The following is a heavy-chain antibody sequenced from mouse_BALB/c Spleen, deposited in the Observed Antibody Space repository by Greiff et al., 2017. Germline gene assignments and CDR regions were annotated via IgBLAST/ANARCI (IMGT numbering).Heavy chain of an antibody. J-gene: IGHJ4*01. CDR3: ARHLITTDYAMDY. CDR1: GFTFSSYA. CDR2: ISSGGSYT. V-gene: IGHV5-9-3*01. Sequence: EVHLVESGGGLVKPGGSLKLSCAASGFTFSSYAMSWVRQTPEKRLEWVATISSGGSYTYYPDSVKGRFTISRDNAKNTLYLQMSSLRSEDTAMYYCARHLITTDYAMDYWGQGTSVTVSS. D-gene: IGHD2-4*01.